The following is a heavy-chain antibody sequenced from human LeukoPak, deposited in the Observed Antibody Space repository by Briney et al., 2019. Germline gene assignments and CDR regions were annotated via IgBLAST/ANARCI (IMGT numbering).Heavy chain of an antibody. V-gene: IGHV4-39*01. CDR1: GASISGSGYY. CDR3: ARRTTGTTIYYYYYYMDV. Sequence: SETLSLTCAVSGASISGSGYYLGWIRQPPGKGLEWIGNIYYTGSTYYNASLQSRVTISIDTSKNQFSLKLSSVTAADTAVYYCARRTTGTTIYYYYYYMDVWGKGTTVTISS. CDR2: IYYTGST. D-gene: IGHD1-1*01. J-gene: IGHJ6*03.